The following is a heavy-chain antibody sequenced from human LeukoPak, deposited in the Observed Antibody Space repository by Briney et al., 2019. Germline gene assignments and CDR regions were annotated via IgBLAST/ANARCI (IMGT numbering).Heavy chain of an antibody. CDR3: ARADATSYHYYYYMDV. V-gene: IGHV1-8*01. Sequence: ASVKVSCKASGYTFTSYDISWLRQATGQGLEWMGWMNPDSGNTGYAQKFQGRVLMTRDASIGTAYMELTSLRSEDTAVYYCARADATSYHYYYYMDVWGKGTAVTVSS. J-gene: IGHJ6*03. CDR2: MNPDSGNT. CDR1: GYTFTSYD.